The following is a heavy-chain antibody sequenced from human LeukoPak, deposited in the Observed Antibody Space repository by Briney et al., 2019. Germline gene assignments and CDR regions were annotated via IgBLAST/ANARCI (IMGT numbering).Heavy chain of an antibody. D-gene: IGHD6-19*01. J-gene: IGHJ4*02. V-gene: IGHV3-21*01. CDR3: ARDPGYSSGRGFDY. Sequence: GGSLRLSCAASGFTFSSYSMNWVRQAPGKGLEWVSSISSSSSYIYYADSVKGRFTISGDNAKNSLYLQMNSLRAEDTAVYYCARDPGYSSGRGFDYWGQGTLVTVSS. CDR1: GFTFSSYS. CDR2: ISSSSSYI.